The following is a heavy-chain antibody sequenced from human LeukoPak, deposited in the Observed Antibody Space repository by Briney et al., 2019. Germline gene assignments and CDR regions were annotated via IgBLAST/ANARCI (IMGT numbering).Heavy chain of an antibody. CDR1: GYTFTGYY. D-gene: IGHD6-13*01. CDR3: ARTSSSWYLAFDY. V-gene: IGHV1-2*02. Sequence: ASVKVSCKASGYTFTGYYMHWVRQAPGEGLEWMGWINPNSGGTKYAQKFQGRVTMTRDTSINTAYMELSRLRSDDTAVYYCARTSSSWYLAFDYWGQGTLVTVSS. CDR2: INPNSGGT. J-gene: IGHJ4*02.